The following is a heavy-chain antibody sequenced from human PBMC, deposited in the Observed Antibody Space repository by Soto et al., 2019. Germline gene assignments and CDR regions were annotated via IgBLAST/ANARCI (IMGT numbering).Heavy chain of an antibody. J-gene: IGHJ4*02. CDR3: ARDYLGYDILTGYYKSLGY. Sequence: ASVKVSCKASGYTFTGYYMHWVRQAPGQGLEWMGWINPNSGGTNYAQKFQGWVTMTRDTSISTAYMELSRLRSDDTAVYYCARDYLGYDILTGYYKSLGYWGQGTLVTVSS. D-gene: IGHD3-9*01. CDR1: GYTFTGYY. V-gene: IGHV1-2*04. CDR2: INPNSGGT.